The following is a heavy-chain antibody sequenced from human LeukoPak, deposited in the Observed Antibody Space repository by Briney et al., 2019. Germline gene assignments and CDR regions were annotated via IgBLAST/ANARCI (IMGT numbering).Heavy chain of an antibody. Sequence: SETLSLTCTVSGGSISSSSYYWSWIRQPPGKGLEWIGYIYYSGSTNYNPSLKSRVTISVDTSKNQFSLKLSSVTAADTAVYYCARGGYYPEWGQGTLVTVSS. CDR2: IYYSGST. CDR1: GGSISSSSYY. J-gene: IGHJ4*02. D-gene: IGHD3-22*01. V-gene: IGHV4-61*05. CDR3: ARGGYYPE.